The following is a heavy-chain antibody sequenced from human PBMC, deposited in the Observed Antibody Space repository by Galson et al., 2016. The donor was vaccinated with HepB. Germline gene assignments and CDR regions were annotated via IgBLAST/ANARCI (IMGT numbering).Heavy chain of an antibody. D-gene: IGHD4-17*01. CDR3: AKDKPDGDYDQGAFDI. Sequence: SLRLSCAASGFIFDDHAMHWVRQTPRKGLEWVAGISCNSGRNAYGDSVKGRFTISRDNAKNSLYLEMNSLRPEDTALYYCAKDKPDGDYDQGAFDIWGQGTIVTVSS. J-gene: IGHJ3*02. CDR1: GFIFDDHA. CDR2: ISCNSGRN. V-gene: IGHV3-9*01.